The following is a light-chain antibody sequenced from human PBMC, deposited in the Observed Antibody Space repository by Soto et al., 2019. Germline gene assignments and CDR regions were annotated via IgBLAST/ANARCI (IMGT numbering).Light chain of an antibody. CDR3: QQYGSSGT. J-gene: IGKJ5*01. CDR2: GAS. Sequence: IVLTHSPGTLSLSPWERATLSFRASQSVSSSYLAWYQQKPGQAPRLLIYGASNRATGIPDRFSGSGSGTDFTLTISRLEPEDFAVYYCQQYGSSGTFGQGTRLEIK. V-gene: IGKV3-20*01. CDR1: QSVSSSY.